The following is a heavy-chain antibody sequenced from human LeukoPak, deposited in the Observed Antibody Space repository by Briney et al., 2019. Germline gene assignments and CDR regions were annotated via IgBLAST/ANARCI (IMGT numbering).Heavy chain of an antibody. CDR1: GFTFSSYS. CDR3: ASSGYSYGFDY. Sequence: GGSLRLSCAASGFTFSSYSMNWVRQAPGKGLEWVSSISGSSSYVYYADSVKGRFTISRDNAKNSLYLQMNSLRAEDTAVYYCASSGYSYGFDYWGQGTLVTVSS. V-gene: IGHV3-21*01. J-gene: IGHJ4*02. D-gene: IGHD5-18*01. CDR2: ISGSSSYV.